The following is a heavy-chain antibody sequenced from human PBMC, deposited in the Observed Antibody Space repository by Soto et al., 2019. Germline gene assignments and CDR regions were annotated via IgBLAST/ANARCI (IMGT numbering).Heavy chain of an antibody. D-gene: IGHD3-16*01. CDR2: ISAYNGNT. J-gene: IGHJ4*02. CDR3: ASGMITFGGAQVGDY. CDR1: GYTFTSYG. V-gene: IGHV1-18*04. Sequence: QVQLVQSGAEVKKPGASVKVSCKASGYTFTSYGISWVRQAPGQGLEWMGWISAYNGNTNYAQKLQGRVTMTTETSTSKAYMELRSLRSDDTAVYYCASGMITFGGAQVGDYWGQGTLVTVSS.